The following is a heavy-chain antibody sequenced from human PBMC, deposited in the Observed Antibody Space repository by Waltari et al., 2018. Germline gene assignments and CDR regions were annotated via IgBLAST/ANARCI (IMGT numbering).Heavy chain of an antibody. CDR3: AGLQEFPDAFDI. Sequence: QVQLQESGPGLVKPSETRSLTCTVSGGSISSYDWSWIRQPPGKGLEWIGYIYYSGSTNYNPSLKSRVTISVDTSKNQFSLKLSSVTAADTAVYYCAGLQEFPDAFDIWGQGTMVTVSS. CDR2: IYYSGST. V-gene: IGHV4-59*01. J-gene: IGHJ3*02. CDR1: GGSISSYD. D-gene: IGHD3-10*01.